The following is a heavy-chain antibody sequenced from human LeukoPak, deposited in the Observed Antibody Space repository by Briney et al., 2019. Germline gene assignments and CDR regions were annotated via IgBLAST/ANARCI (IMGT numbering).Heavy chain of an antibody. J-gene: IGHJ3*02. CDR1: RFTFSSYA. V-gene: IGHV3-23*01. D-gene: IGHD3-22*01. CDR3: AKDLSAGYYDSSGYYGAPDAFDI. CDR2: ISGSGGST. Sequence: GGSLRLSCAASRFTFSSYAMSWVRQAPGKGLEWASAISGSGGSTYYADSVKGRFTISRDNSKNTLYLQMNSLRAEDTAVYYCAKDLSAGYYDSSGYYGAPDAFDIWGQGTMVTVSS.